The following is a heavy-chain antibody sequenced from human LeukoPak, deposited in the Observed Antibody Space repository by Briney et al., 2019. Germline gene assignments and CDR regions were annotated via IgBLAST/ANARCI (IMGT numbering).Heavy chain of an antibody. V-gene: IGHV3-7*01. CDR2: IKQDGSEK. CDR3: ARDGLTLSGIAAAGTSYDY. Sequence: GGSLRLSCVASGFTFSSYWMSWVRQAPGKGLEWVANIKQDGSEKYYVDSVKGRFTISRDNAKNSLYLQMNSLRAEDTAVYYCARDGLTLSGIAAAGTSYDYWGQGTLVTVSS. J-gene: IGHJ4*02. CDR1: GFTFSSYW. D-gene: IGHD6-13*01.